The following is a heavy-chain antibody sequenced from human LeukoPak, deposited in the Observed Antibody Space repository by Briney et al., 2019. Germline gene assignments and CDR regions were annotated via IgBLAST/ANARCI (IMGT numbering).Heavy chain of an antibody. J-gene: IGHJ4*02. V-gene: IGHV1-8*01. D-gene: IGHD3-22*01. CDR2: MNPNSGNT. CDR3: ARGMLPIEYYYDSGGYDY. CDR1: GYTFTSYD. Sequence: ASVKVSCKASGYTFTSYDINWVRQATGQGLEGMGWMNPNSGNTRYAQKFQGRVTLTRNTTKSTAYMELSSLRSEDTAVYYCARGMLPIEYYYDSGGYDYWGQGTLVTVSS.